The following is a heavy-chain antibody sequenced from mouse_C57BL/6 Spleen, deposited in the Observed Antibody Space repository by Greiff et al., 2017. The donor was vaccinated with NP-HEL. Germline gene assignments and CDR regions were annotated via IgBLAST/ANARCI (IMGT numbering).Heavy chain of an antibody. Sequence: VQLQQSGAELVKPGASVKISCKASGYAFSSYWMNWVKQRPGKGLEWIGQIYPGDGDTNYNGKFKGEATLTADKSSSTAYMQLSSLTSEDSAVYFCARGGVTTVVDYYAMDYWGQGTSVTVSS. CDR3: ARGGVTTVVDYYAMDY. D-gene: IGHD1-1*01. V-gene: IGHV1-80*01. J-gene: IGHJ4*01. CDR1: GYAFSSYW. CDR2: IYPGDGDT.